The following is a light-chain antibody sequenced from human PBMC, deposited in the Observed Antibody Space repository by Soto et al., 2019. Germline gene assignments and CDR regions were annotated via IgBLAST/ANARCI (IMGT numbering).Light chain of an antibody. CDR2: GAS. CDR3: QQYKSWPIT. CDR1: QSINRD. V-gene: IGKV3D-15*01. Sequence: EIVITHSSVTLSFSPVESATLTCRASQSINRDLAWYVQKPGQAPRRVVYGASTWATGVPPRFTGSGSGTEFTLTISGLQSEDFAVYYCQQYKSWPITFGQGTRLEIK. J-gene: IGKJ5*01.